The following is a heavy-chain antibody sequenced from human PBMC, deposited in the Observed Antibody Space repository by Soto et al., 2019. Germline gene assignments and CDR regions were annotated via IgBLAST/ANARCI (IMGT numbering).Heavy chain of an antibody. D-gene: IGHD6-13*01. J-gene: IGHJ4*02. CDR3: ARDRGSWYELDF. CDR2: ISAYDGET. V-gene: IGHV1-18*01. Sequence: QVQLVQSGGELKKPGASVRLSCKTSGYTFTNYGVSWVRQAPGQGLEWLGWISAYDGETNYPQHLRHRVTMTTDTSTTTAFMELRSLTSDDTAVYYCARDRGSWYELDFWGQGTLVTVSS. CDR1: GYTFTNYG.